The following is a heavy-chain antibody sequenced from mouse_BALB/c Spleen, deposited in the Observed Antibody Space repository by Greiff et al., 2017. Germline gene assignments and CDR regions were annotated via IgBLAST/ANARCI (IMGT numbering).Heavy chain of an antibody. J-gene: IGHJ2*01. Sequence: EVQLQESGPGLVKPSQSLSLTCTVTGYSITSDYAWNWIRQFPGNKLEWMGYISYSGSTSYNPSLKSRISITRDTSKNQFFLQLNSVTTEDTATYYCARSGPYYGYGFDYWGQGTTLTVSS. CDR2: ISYSGST. CDR1: GYSITSDYA. D-gene: IGHD1-2*01. V-gene: IGHV3-2*02. CDR3: ARSGPYYGYGFDY.